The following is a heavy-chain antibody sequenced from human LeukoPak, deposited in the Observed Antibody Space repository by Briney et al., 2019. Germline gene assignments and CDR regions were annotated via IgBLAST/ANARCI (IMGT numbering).Heavy chain of an antibody. CDR3: AKSGTIYYDSSGASSPGAFDI. J-gene: IGHJ3*02. V-gene: IGHV3-33*06. CDR1: GFTFSSYG. Sequence: GGSLRLSCAASGFTFSSYGMHWVRQAPGKGLEWVAVIWYDGSNKYYADSVKGRFTISRDNSKNTLYLQMNSLRAEDTAVYYCAKSGTIYYDSSGASSPGAFDIWGQGTMVTVSS. D-gene: IGHD3-22*01. CDR2: IWYDGSNK.